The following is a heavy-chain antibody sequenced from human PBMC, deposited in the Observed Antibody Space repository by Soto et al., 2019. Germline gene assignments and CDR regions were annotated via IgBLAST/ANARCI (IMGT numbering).Heavy chain of an antibody. Sequence: GPSVKVSCKASGGTFSSYAISWVRQAPGQGLEWMGGIIPIFGTANYAQKFQGRVTITADESTSTAYMELSSLRSEDTAVYYCARPDGPLYSNYHYYYGMDVWGQGTTVTVSS. D-gene: IGHD4-4*01. V-gene: IGHV1-69*13. CDR2: IIPIFGTA. CDR1: GGTFSSYA. CDR3: ARPDGPLYSNYHYYYGMDV. J-gene: IGHJ6*02.